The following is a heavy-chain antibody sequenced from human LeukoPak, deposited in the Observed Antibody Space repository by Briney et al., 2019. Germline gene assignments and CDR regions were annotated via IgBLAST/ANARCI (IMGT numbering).Heavy chain of an antibody. J-gene: IGHJ4*02. Sequence: GGSLRLSCAASGFTFNSYAMHWVRQAPGKGLEWVAIISYDESNKYYADSVKGRFTISRDNSKNTLFLQMNSLRAEDTAVYYCARDRSANSGVYYFDYWGQGTLVTVSS. CDR1: GFTFNSYA. CDR3: ARDRSANSGVYYFDY. D-gene: IGHD6-6*01. V-gene: IGHV3-30-3*01. CDR2: ISYDESNK.